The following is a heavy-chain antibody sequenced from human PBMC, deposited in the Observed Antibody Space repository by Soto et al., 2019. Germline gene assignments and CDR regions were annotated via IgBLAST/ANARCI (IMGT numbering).Heavy chain of an antibody. V-gene: IGHV3-23*01. CDR3: AKHPTIAAAGLEYFDY. CDR2: ISGSGGST. Sequence: PGGSLRLSCAASGFTFSSYAMSWVRQAPGKGLEWVSAISGSGGSTYYADSVKGRFTISRDNSKNTLYLQMNSLRAEDTAVYYCAKHPTIAAAGLEYFDYWGQGTLVTVSS. D-gene: IGHD6-13*01. CDR1: GFTFSSYA. J-gene: IGHJ4*02.